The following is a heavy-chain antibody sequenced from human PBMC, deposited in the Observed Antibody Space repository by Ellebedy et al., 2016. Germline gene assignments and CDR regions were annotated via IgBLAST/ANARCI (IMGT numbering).Heavy chain of an antibody. Sequence: SETLSLTCTVSGDSVTSGRFQWGWIRQPPGKGLEWIGTFYHTGDTYYNASLKSRVTILLGTSESQFSLKLTSVTAADTAVYYCAGSDYNFMTDNHQALYWGQGSLVLVSS. J-gene: IGHJ4*02. CDR3: AGSDYNFMTDNHQALY. CDR2: FYHTGDT. CDR1: GDSVTSGRFQ. V-gene: IGHV4-39*07. D-gene: IGHD5-12*01.